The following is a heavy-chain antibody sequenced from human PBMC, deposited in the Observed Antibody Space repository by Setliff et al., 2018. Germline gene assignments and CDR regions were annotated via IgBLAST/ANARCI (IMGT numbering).Heavy chain of an antibody. V-gene: IGHV1-2*02. CDR1: GYIFAGYY. D-gene: IGHD4-17*01. CDR2: INPISGGA. Sequence: GASVKVSCKASGYIFAGYYMHWVRQTPGQGLEWMGWINPISGGANYAQKFQGRVTMTTDTSTSTVYMEIRSLRSDDTAVYYCARGNYGDPDYWGQGTLVTVSS. J-gene: IGHJ4*02. CDR3: ARGNYGDPDY.